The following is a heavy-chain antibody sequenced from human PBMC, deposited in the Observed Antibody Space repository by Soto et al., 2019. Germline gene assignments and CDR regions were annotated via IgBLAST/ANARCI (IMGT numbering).Heavy chain of an antibody. J-gene: IGHJ4*02. Sequence: EVHLVESGGDLVQPGGSLRLSCAASGFTFSAYWMQWVRQAPGKGLEWVAIIKQDGSEKYYVDSVTGRFTISRDNAKNSLYLQMSSPRAEDTAMYYCVGSRGWLFDYWGQGTLVTVSS. V-gene: IGHV3-7*05. CDR2: IKQDGSEK. CDR1: GFTFSAYW. CDR3: VGSRGWLFDY. D-gene: IGHD6-19*01.